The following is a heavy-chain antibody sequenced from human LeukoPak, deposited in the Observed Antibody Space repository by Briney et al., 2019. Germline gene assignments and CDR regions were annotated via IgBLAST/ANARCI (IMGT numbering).Heavy chain of an antibody. CDR3: ATYTNCSSNSCFTNWFDP. CDR2: IYYTGRT. Sequence: SGTLSLTCTVSGGSISGHYWSWIRQPPGKGLQWIGYIYYTGRTNYNPSLKSRVTISVDTSKNQFSLKLSSMTAADTAVYYCATYTNCSSNSCFTNWFDPWGQGTLITVSS. CDR1: GGSISGHY. J-gene: IGHJ5*02. V-gene: IGHV4-59*11. D-gene: IGHD2-2*01.